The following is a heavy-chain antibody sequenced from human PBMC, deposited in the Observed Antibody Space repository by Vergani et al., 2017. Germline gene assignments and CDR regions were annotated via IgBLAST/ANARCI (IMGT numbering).Heavy chain of an antibody. CDR3: ARMGGPVSYYDSLTGYAHAFDI. V-gene: IGHV1-18*01. J-gene: IGHJ3*02. D-gene: IGHD3-9*01. CDR2: ISAYNGNT. CDR1: GYTFTSYG. Sequence: QVQLVQSGAEVKKPGASVKVSCKASGYTFTSYGISWVRQAPGQGLEWMGWISAYNGNTNYAQKLQGRVTMTTDTSTSTAYMELRSLRSDDTAVYYCARMGGPVSYYDSLTGYAHAFDIWGQGTMVTVSS.